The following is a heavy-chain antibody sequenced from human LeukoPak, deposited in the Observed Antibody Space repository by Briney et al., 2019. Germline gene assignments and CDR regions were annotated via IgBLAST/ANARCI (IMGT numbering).Heavy chain of an antibody. J-gene: IGHJ3*01. CDR3: AKDRSIAARHVVGD. Sequence: PGRSLRLSCAASGFTFDDYAMHWVRQAPGKGLEWDSGISWNSGSIGYADSVKGRFTISRDNAKNSLYLQMNSLRAEDTALYYCAKDRSIAARHVVGDWGQGTMVTVSS. D-gene: IGHD6-6*01. CDR1: GFTFDDYA. CDR2: ISWNSGSI. V-gene: IGHV3-9*01.